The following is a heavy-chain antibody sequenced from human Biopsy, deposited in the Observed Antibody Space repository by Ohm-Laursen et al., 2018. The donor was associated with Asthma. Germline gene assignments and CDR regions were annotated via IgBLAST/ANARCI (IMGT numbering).Heavy chain of an antibody. J-gene: IGHJ6*02. CDR2: THHIGYT. V-gene: IGHV4-34*01. CDR3: ARGSSSRLSQWEPLVSGGKRAHSYYGMDV. CDR1: GGSFSSNY. Sequence: SETLSLTCAVYGGSFSSNYWSWIRQTPGKGLEWLGDTHHIGYTHHHPSLRNRLTLSVDTTKNQFSLRLTSVTAADTAVYYCARGSSSRLSQWEPLVSGGKRAHSYYGMDVWGQGTTVTVSS. D-gene: IGHD1-26*01.